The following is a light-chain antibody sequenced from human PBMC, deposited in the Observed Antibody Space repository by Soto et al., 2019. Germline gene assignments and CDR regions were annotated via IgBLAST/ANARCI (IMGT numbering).Light chain of an antibody. CDR2: GAS. J-gene: IGKJ1*01. CDR1: QSVSSSY. CDR3: QQYGSPPQT. Sequence: EIVLTQSPGTLSLSPGERATLSCRASQSVSSSYLAWYQQKPGQAPRLLIYGASSRATGIPDRFSGSGSGTGFTLTISRLEPEDFAVYYCQQYGSPPQTFGQGTKVDIK. V-gene: IGKV3-20*01.